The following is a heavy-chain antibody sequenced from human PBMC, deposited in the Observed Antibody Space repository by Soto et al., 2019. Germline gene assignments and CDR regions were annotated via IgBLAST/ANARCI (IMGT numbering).Heavy chain of an antibody. Sequence: PSETLSLTCTVSGGSISSYYWSWIRQPPGKGLERIGYIYYSGSTNYNPSLKSRVTISVDTSKNQFSLKLSSVTAADTAVYYCAREIGDFWDYCYYMDVWGKGTTVTVSS. V-gene: IGHV4-59*01. CDR1: GGSISSYY. D-gene: IGHD3-3*01. CDR2: IYYSGST. CDR3: AREIGDFWDYCYYMDV. J-gene: IGHJ6*03.